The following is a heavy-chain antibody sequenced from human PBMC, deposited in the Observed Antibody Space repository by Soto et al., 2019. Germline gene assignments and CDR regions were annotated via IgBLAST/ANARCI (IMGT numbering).Heavy chain of an antibody. D-gene: IGHD3-10*01. J-gene: IGHJ3*02. CDR2: TIPVFNTA. CDR3: ARGVYCSGNYYTSPSDFDI. CDR1: GGTLSEHG. V-gene: IGHV1-69*06. Sequence: QVQLEQSGAEVKKPGSSVKVSCKASGGTLSEHGVAWLRQAPGQGLEWMGGTIPVFNTAKYAQKFQGRVTVTADKFTNIAYMELSSLRSKDTAFYFWARGVYCSGNYYTSPSDFDIWGQRTMVTVSS.